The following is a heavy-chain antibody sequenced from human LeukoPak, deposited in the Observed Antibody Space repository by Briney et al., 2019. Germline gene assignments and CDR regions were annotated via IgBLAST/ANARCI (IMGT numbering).Heavy chain of an antibody. Sequence: ASVKVSCKASGYTFTSYGISWVRQAPGQGLEWMGWISAYNGNTNYAQKLQGRVTMTTDTSTSTAYMELRSLRSDDTAVYYCARHLNYYGSGSYGAYYYYGMDVWGQGTTVTVSS. V-gene: IGHV1-18*01. CDR3: ARHLNYYGSGSYGAYYYYGMDV. CDR1: GYTFTSYG. J-gene: IGHJ6*02. CDR2: ISAYNGNT. D-gene: IGHD3-10*01.